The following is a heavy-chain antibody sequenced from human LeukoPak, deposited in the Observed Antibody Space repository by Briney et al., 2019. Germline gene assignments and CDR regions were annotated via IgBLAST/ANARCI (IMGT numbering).Heavy chain of an antibody. V-gene: IGHV1-2*02. D-gene: IGHD6-19*01. CDR2: INPNSGGT. Sequence: ASVKVSCKASGYTFTGYYMHWVRQAPGQGLEWMGWINPNSGGTNYAQKFQGRVTMTRDTSISTACMELSRLRSDDTAVYYCARVVSGWHLFDYWGQGTLVTVSS. J-gene: IGHJ4*02. CDR3: ARVVSGWHLFDY. CDR1: GYTFTGYY.